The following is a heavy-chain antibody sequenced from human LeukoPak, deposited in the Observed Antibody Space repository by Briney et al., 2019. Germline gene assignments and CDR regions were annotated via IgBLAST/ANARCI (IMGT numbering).Heavy chain of an antibody. CDR3: AKGAYDYIEIAYFDY. CDR2: LIGSSGST. V-gene: IGHV3-23*01. Sequence: GGSLRLSGAASGFSFNNYAMNWVRQAPGQGLEWGSLLIGSSGSTFYADSVKGRFTISRDKSKNTLYLQMNSLRAEDTAVYYCAKGAYDYIEIAYFDYWGQGSLVTVSS. D-gene: IGHD5-12*01. J-gene: IGHJ4*02. CDR1: GFSFNNYA.